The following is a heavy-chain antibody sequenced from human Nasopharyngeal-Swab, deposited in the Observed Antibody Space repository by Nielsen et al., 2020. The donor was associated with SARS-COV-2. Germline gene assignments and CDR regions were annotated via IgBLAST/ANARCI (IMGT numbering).Heavy chain of an antibody. J-gene: IGHJ6*02. Sequence: VRQAPGKGLEWVGRIKSKTDGGTTDYAAPVKGRFTISRDDSKNTLYPQMNSLKTEDTAVYYCTTDVDSSSWHYYYYGMDVWGQGTTVTVSS. CDR2: IKSKTDGGTT. CDR3: TTDVDSSSWHYYYYGMDV. V-gene: IGHV3-15*01. D-gene: IGHD6-13*01.